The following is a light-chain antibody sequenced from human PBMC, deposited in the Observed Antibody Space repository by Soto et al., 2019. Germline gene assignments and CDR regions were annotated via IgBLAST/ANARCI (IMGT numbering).Light chain of an antibody. CDR3: QQYGSSLSWT. CDR1: QGVRNN. J-gene: IGKJ1*01. Sequence: EIVMTQAPATLSVSPGERATLACRASQGVRNNLAWYQQKPGQAPRLLIYGASSRATGIPDRFSGSGSGTDFTLTISRLEPEDFAVYYCQQYGSSLSWTFGQGTKVEIK. V-gene: IGKV3-20*01. CDR2: GAS.